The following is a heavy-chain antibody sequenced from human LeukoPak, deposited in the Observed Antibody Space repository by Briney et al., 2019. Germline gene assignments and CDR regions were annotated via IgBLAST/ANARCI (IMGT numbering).Heavy chain of an antibody. CDR3: AVEGIAVAGIRRLGY. D-gene: IGHD6-19*01. V-gene: IGHV4-34*01. CDR1: GGSFSGYY. J-gene: IGHJ4*02. Sequence: SETLSLTCAVYGGSFSGYYWSWIRQPPGKGLEWIGEINHSGSTNYNPSLKSRVTISVDTSKNQFSLKLSSVTAADTAVYYCAVEGIAVAGIRRLGYWGQGTLVTVSS. CDR2: INHSGST.